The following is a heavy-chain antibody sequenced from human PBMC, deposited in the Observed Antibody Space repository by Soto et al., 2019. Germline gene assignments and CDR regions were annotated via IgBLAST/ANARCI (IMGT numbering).Heavy chain of an antibody. D-gene: IGHD4-17*01. J-gene: IGHJ6*02. CDR1: GYTFTSYD. V-gene: IGHV1-8*01. CDR2: MNPNSGNT. CDR3: ARDDYPDGMDV. Sequence: QVQLVQSGAEVKKPGASVKVSCKASGYTFTSYDINWVRQATGQGLEWMGWMNPNSGNTGYAQKSQGRVTMTRSTSISTAYMELSGLRSEDTAVYFCARDDYPDGMDVWGQGTTVTVSS.